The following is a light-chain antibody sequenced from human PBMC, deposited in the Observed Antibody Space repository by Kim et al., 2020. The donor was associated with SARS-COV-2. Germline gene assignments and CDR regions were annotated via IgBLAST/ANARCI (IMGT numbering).Light chain of an antibody. Sequence: GQAMTIACTGTSRHVGGYNSASWFQQHTGKAPKLMIYDVSKRPSGVSDRFSGSQSGHTASLTISGLQAEDEADYYCSSYTSSTTLLFGGGTQLTVL. CDR3: SSYTSSTTLL. V-gene: IGLV2-14*03. CDR2: DVS. CDR1: SRHVGGYNS. J-gene: IGLJ2*01.